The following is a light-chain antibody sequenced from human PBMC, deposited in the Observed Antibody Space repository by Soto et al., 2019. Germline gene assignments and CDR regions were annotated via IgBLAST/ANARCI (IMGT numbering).Light chain of an antibody. CDR1: QAIGVY. V-gene: IGKV1-27*01. J-gene: IGKJ4*01. CDR2: AAS. Sequence: DIQVTQSPSSLSASLGDRVTITCRANQAIGVYLAWFQQRPGRVPKLLIYAASPLQSGLAPRFSGSGSGTDFTLTISSLQPEDIATYYCQKYNSAPLTCGGGTKVEI. CDR3: QKYNSAPLT.